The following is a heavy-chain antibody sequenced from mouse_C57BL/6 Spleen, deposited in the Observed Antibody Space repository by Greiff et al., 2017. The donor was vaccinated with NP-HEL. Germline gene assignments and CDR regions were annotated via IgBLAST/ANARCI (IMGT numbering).Heavy chain of an antibody. V-gene: IGHV1-54*01. CDR3: ARGPYYGRDY. CDR2: INPGSGGT. J-gene: IGHJ2*01. CDR1: GYAFTNYL. Sequence: QVQLQQSGAELVRPGTSVKVSCKASGYAFTNYLIEWVKQRPGQGLEWIGVINPGSGGTNYNEKFKGKATLTADKSSSTAYMQLSSLTSEGSAVYFCARGPYYGRDYWGQGTTLTVSS. D-gene: IGHD1-1*01.